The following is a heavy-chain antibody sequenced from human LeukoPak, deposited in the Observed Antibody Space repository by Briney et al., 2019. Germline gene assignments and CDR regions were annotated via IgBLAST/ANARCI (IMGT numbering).Heavy chain of an antibody. Sequence: SETLSLTCTVSGGSINSYYWSWIRQPPGKGLEWIGYIYYSGSTNYNPALKSRVTISVDTSKNQFSLKLSSVTAADTALYYCARSTYYFDYWGQGTLVTVSS. D-gene: IGHD2-2*01. CDR1: GGSINSYY. CDR2: IYYSGST. CDR3: ARSTYYFDY. J-gene: IGHJ4*02. V-gene: IGHV4-59*01.